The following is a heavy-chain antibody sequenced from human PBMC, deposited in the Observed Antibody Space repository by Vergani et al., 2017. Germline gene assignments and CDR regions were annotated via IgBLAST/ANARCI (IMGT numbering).Heavy chain of an antibody. Sequence: QVQLQQWGGGLLKPSETLSLTCVVNGRSFTSYHWTWIRQSPGEGLEWVGDIDHTGRPDYNPSLKSRLTMSVDKSRNQFSLTLNSLTATDTAIYFCARVNTETNGHLYCHYYMDVWGQGTAVTVS. V-gene: IGHV4-34*01. D-gene: IGHD4-11*01. CDR1: GRSFTSYH. J-gene: IGHJ6*03. CDR3: ARVNTETNGHLYCHYYMDV. CDR2: IDHTGRP.